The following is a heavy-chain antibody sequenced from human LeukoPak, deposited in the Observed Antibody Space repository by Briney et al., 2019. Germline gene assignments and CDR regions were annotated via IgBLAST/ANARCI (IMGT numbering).Heavy chain of an antibody. D-gene: IGHD1-26*01. V-gene: IGHV3-13*01. J-gene: IGHJ4*02. CDR3: ARATSGSYRLYFDY. CDR1: GFTFSSYG. Sequence: PGGSLRLSCAASGFTFSSYGMHWVRQATGKGLEWVSAIGTAGDTYYPGSVKGRFTISRENAKNSLYLQMNSLRAGDTAVYYCARATSGSYRLYFDYWGQGTLVTVSS. CDR2: IGTAGDT.